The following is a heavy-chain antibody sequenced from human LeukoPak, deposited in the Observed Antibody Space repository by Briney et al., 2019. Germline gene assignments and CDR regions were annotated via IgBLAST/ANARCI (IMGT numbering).Heavy chain of an antibody. J-gene: IGHJ6*02. CDR2: IPYDGSNK. D-gene: IGHD6-13*01. V-gene: IGHV3-30*18. CDR3: AKVGFSSSWYHYYYYGMDV. Sequence: PGGSLRLSCAASGFTFSSYGMHWVRQAPGKGLEWVAVIPYDGSNKYYADSVKGRFTISRDNSKNTLYLQMNSLRAEDTAVYYCAKVGFSSSWYHYYYYGMDVWGQGTTVTVSS. CDR1: GFTFSSYG.